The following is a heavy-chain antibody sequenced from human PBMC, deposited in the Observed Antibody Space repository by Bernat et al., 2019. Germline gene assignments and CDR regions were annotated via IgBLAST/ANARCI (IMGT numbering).Heavy chain of an antibody. CDR1: GGSISSGGYS. CDR3: ARQRSSSWYSPFEY. J-gene: IGHJ4*02. V-gene: IGHV4-30-2*03. D-gene: IGHD6-13*01. CDR2: IYHSGST. Sequence: QLQLQESGSGLVKPSQTLSLTCAVSGGSISSGGYSWSWIRQPPGKGLEWIGYIYHSGSTYYNPSLKSRVTISVDTSKNQFSLKLSSVTAADTAVYYCARQRSSSWYSPFEYWGQGTLVTVSS.